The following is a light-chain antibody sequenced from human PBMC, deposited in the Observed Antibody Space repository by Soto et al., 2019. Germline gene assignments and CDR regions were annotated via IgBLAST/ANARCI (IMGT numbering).Light chain of an antibody. CDR2: KAS. CDR1: QGIRSW. J-gene: IGKJ4*01. CDR3: QQANSFPLT. Sequence: DIQMTQSPSSVSASVGDRVTITCRASQGIRSWLAWYQQKPGKVPKLLIYKASTLQSGVPSRFSGSGSGTEFTRTISSLQPEDFGTYYCQQANSFPLTFGGGTKVEIK. V-gene: IGKV1-12*01.